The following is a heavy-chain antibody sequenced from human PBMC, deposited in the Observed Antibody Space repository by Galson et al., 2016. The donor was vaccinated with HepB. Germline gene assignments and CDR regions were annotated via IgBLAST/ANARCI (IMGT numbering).Heavy chain of an antibody. CDR1: GYPFSSYG. D-gene: IGHD2-21*01. J-gene: IGHJ6*02. CDR2: ISAYNRNT. V-gene: IGHV1-18*01. Sequence: SVKVSCKASGYPFSSYGITWVRQAPGQGLEWMGWISAYNRNTNYAQKLQGSVTMTTDTSTSTAYMELRSLSSDDTAVYYCARKTYCGGDCYGGMDVWGQGTTVTVSS. CDR3: ARKTYCGGDCYGGMDV.